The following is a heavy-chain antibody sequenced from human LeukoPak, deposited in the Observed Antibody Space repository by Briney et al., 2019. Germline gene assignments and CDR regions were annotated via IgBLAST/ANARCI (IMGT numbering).Heavy chain of an antibody. Sequence: SETLSLTCTASGGSISTYYWSWIRQPPGKGLEWIGYIYSSGSTDYNPSLKRRVTISVDTSKNQFSLKLTSVTAADTAVYYCARGRGYSYGLDYWGQGTLVTVSS. CDR3: ARGRGYSYGLDY. CDR1: GGSISTYY. D-gene: IGHD5-18*01. V-gene: IGHV4-59*01. J-gene: IGHJ4*02. CDR2: IYSSGST.